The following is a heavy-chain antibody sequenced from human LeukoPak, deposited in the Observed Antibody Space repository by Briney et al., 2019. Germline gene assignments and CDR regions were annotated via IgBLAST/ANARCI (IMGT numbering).Heavy chain of an antibody. J-gene: IGHJ4*02. D-gene: IGHD2-2*01. CDR2: ISYDGSNK. V-gene: IGHV3-30-3*01. Sequence: GGSLRLSCAASGFTFSSYAMYWVRQAPGKGLEWVAVISYDGSNKYYADSVKGRFTISRDNSKNTLYLQMNCLRAEDTAVYYCARLFRVVVPAANTHFDYWGQGTLVTVSS. CDR3: ARLFRVVVPAANTHFDY. CDR1: GFTFSSYA.